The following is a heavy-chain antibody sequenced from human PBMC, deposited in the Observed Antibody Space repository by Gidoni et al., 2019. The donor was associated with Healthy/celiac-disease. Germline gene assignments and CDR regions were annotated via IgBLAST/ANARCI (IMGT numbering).Heavy chain of an antibody. CDR3: ASNFDPLTISLGRVGGMDV. CDR2: IYHSGST. J-gene: IGHJ6*02. V-gene: IGHV4-4*02. Sequence: QVQLQESGPGLVKPSGTLSLTCAVSGGSISSSNWWSWVRQPPGKGLEWIGEIYHSGSTNYNPSLKSRVTISVDKSKNQFSLKLSSVTAADTAVYYCASNFDPLTISLGRVGGMDVWGQGTTVTVSS. CDR1: GGSISSSNW. D-gene: IGHD3-3*01.